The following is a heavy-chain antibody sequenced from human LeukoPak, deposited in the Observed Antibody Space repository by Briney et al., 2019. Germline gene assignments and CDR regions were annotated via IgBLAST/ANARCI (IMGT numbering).Heavy chain of an antibody. Sequence: SETLSLTCTVSGGSISSYYWSWIRQPAGKGLEWIGRIYTSGSTNYNPSLKSRVTMSVDTSKNQFSLKLSSVTAADTAVYYCARQVDFWSGYFDRYYYGMDVWGQGTTVTVSS. CDR2: IYTSGST. CDR3: ARQVDFWSGYFDRYYYGMDV. V-gene: IGHV4-4*07. CDR1: GGSISSYY. D-gene: IGHD3-3*01. J-gene: IGHJ6*02.